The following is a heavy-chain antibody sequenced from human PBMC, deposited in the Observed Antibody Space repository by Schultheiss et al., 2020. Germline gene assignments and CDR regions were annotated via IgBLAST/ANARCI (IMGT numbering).Heavy chain of an antibody. Sequence: GGSLRLSCAASGFTVSSNYMSWVRQAPGKGLEWVSVIYSGGSTYYADSVKGRFTISRDNSKNTLYLQMNSLRAEDTAVYYCARGPLRYFDWSFDYWGQGTMVTVSS. J-gene: IGHJ4*02. V-gene: IGHV3-53*01. CDR3: ARGPLRYFDWSFDY. D-gene: IGHD3-9*01. CDR1: GFTVSSNY. CDR2: IYSGGST.